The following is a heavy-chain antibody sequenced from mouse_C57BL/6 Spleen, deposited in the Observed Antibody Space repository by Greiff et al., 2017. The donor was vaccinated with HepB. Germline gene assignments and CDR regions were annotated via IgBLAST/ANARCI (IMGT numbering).Heavy chain of an antibody. Sequence: VQLQQSGTELVKPGASVKLSCKASGYTFTSYWMHWVKQRPGQGLEWIGNINPSNGGTNYNEKFKSKATLTVDKSSSTAYMQLSSLTSEDSAVYYCAREVDDYDWYFDVSGTGTTVTVSS. CDR2: INPSNGGT. V-gene: IGHV1-53*01. CDR1: GYTFTSYW. D-gene: IGHD2-4*01. CDR3: AREVDDYDWYFDV. J-gene: IGHJ1*03.